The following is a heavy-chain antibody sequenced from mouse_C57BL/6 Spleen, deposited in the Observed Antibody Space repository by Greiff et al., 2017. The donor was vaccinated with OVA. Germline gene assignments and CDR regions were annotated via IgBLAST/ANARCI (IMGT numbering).Heavy chain of an antibody. V-gene: IGHV1-55*01. Sequence: VQLQQPGAELVKPGASVKMSCKASGYTFTSYWITWVKQRPGQGLEWIEDIYPGSGSTNYNEKFKSKATLTVDTASSTAYMQLSSLPSEDSAVYYCAKRWDRYFDYWGQGTTLTVSS. J-gene: IGHJ2*01. D-gene: IGHD4-1*01. CDR2: IYPGSGST. CDR3: AKRWDRYFDY. CDR1: GYTFTSYW.